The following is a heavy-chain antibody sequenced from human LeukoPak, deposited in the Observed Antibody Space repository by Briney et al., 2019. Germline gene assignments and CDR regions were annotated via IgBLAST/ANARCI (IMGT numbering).Heavy chain of an antibody. D-gene: IGHD3-10*01. CDR2: IIPILGIA. CDR3: ARGRFTDY. V-gene: IGHV1-69*04. Sequence: ASVKVSCKASGGTFSSYAISWVRQAPGQGLEWMGRIIPILGIANYAQKFQGRVTMTRDTSTSTVYMELSSLRSEDTAVYYCARGRFTDYWGQGTLVTVSS. J-gene: IGHJ4*02. CDR1: GGTFSSYA.